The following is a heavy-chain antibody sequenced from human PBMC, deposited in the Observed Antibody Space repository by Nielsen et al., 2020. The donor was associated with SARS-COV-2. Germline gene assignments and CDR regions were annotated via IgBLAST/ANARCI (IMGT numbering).Heavy chain of an antibody. CDR1: GESVSSQTW. Sequence: SETLSLTCGVFGESVSSQTWWSWVRPPPGKGLEWIGQIYHGGIINYNPSLRSRVAISVDKSKNQFSLQLTSVTAADTAVYYCARMIGYSTSSDYWGQGTLVTVSS. CDR2: IYHGGII. D-gene: IGHD6-6*01. J-gene: IGHJ4*02. CDR3: ARMIGYSTSSDY. V-gene: IGHV4-4*02.